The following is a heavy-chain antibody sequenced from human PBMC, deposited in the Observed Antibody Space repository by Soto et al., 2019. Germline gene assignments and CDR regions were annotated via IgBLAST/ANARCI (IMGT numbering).Heavy chain of an antibody. J-gene: IGHJ3*02. V-gene: IGHV3-7*01. CDR1: GFTFSSYW. D-gene: IGHD3-3*01. CDR2: IKQDGSEK. Sequence: EVQLVESGGGLVQPGGSLRLSCAASGFTFSSYWMSWVRQAPGKGLEWVANIKQDGSEKYYVDSVKGRFTISRDNAKNSLYLQMNSLRAEDTAVYYCARDKGPTTRYDFWSGYPPNAFDIWGQGTMVTVSS. CDR3: ARDKGPTTRYDFWSGYPPNAFDI.